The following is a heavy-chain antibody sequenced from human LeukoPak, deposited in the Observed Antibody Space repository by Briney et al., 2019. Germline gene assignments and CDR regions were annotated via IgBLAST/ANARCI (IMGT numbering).Heavy chain of an antibody. Sequence: GGSLRLSCAASGFTLSSYGMHWVRQAPGKGLEWVAVIWYDGSNKYYADSVKGRFTISRDNSKNTLYLQMNSLRAEDTAVYYCAKDLRTWEPTPGPWDYWGQGTLVTVSS. CDR3: AKDLRTWEPTPGPWDY. J-gene: IGHJ4*02. D-gene: IGHD1-26*01. V-gene: IGHV3-33*06. CDR2: IWYDGSNK. CDR1: GFTLSSYG.